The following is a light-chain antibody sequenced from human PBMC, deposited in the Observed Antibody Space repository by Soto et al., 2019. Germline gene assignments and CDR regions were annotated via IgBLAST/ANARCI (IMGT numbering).Light chain of an antibody. V-gene: IGLV2-14*01. J-gene: IGLJ2*01. Sequence: QSALTQPASVSGSPGQSITISCTGTSSDVGGYNYVSWYQQHPGKAPKLMIYDVSNRPSGVSNRFSGSKSGNTASLTVSGLQAEDEADYYCSSYAGSNNLVFGGGTQLTV. CDR1: SSDVGGYNY. CDR3: SSYAGSNNLV. CDR2: DVS.